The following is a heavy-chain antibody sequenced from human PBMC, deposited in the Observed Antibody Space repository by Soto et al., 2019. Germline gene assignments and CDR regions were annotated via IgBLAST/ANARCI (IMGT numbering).Heavy chain of an antibody. CDR3: ARGDLGYCSGGSCYSGYYYYGMDV. CDR2: TRNKANSYTT. CDR1: GFTFSDHY. Sequence: EVQLVESGGGLVQPGGSLRLSCAASGFTFSDHYMDWVRQAPGKGLEWVGRTRNKANSYTTEYAASVKGRFTISRDDSKNALSLQMNSLKTEDTAVYYCARGDLGYCSGGSCYSGYYYYGMDVWGQGTTVTVSS. V-gene: IGHV3-72*01. D-gene: IGHD2-15*01. J-gene: IGHJ6*02.